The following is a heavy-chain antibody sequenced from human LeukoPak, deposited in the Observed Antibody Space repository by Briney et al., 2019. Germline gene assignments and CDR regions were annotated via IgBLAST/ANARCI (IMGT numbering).Heavy chain of an antibody. V-gene: IGHV1-46*01. J-gene: IGHJ4*02. CDR3: ASDYGSDDFDY. D-gene: IGHD3-10*01. CDR1: GYTFTAYY. CDR2: INPSGGST. Sequence: ASVKVSCKASGYTFTAYYMHWMRQAPGQGLEWMGCINPSGGSTSYAQKFQGRVTMTRDTSTSTVYMELSSLRSEDTAVYYCASDYGSDDFDYWGQGTLVTVSS.